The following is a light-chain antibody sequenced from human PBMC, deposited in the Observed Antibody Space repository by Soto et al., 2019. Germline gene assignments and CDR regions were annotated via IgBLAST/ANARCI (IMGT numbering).Light chain of an antibody. CDR3: NSYTSSSTYV. V-gene: IGLV2-18*02. Sequence: QSVLTQPPSVSGSPGPSVTISCTGTSSDVGSYNRVSWYQQPPGTAPKLMIYEVSNRPSGVPDRFSGSKSGNTASLTISGLQAEDEADYYCNSYTSSSTYVFGTGTKVTVL. CDR2: EVS. CDR1: SSDVGSYNR. J-gene: IGLJ1*01.